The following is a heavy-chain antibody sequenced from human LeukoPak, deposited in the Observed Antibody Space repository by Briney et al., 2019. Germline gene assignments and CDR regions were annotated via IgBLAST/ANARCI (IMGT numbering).Heavy chain of an antibody. J-gene: IGHJ4*02. CDR1: GFTSSSYG. CDR2: ISYDGSNK. V-gene: IGHV3-30*18. CDR3: AKSSSEGLFDY. Sequence: GGSLRLSCAASGFTSSSYGMHWVRQAPGKGLEWVAVISYDGSNKYYADSVKGRFTISRDNSKNTLYLQMNSLRAEDTAVYYCAKSSSEGLFDYWGQGTLVTVSS. D-gene: IGHD6-19*01.